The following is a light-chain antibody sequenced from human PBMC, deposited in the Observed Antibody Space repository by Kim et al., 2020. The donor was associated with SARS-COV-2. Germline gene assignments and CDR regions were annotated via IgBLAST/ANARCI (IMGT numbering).Light chain of an antibody. CDR2: NNN. Sequence: QSVLTQPPSTSGTAGQRVTISCSGSSSNIGSNTVNWYQHHPGTAPKHLIYNNNQRPPGVPVRFSGSKTGTSASPAISGLHSEDEAHYYCATWDDSLNDPVFGGGTQLTVL. CDR1: SSNIGSNT. J-gene: IGLJ2*01. CDR3: ATWDDSLNDPV. V-gene: IGLV1-44*01.